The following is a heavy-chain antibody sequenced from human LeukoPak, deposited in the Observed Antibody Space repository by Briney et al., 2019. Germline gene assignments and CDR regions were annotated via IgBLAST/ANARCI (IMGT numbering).Heavy chain of an antibody. CDR1: GFTFSDYY. CDR3: AKGVDPDWYYYYMDV. V-gene: IGHV3-11*01. J-gene: IGHJ6*03. Sequence: GGSLRLSCAASGFTFSDYYMSWIRQAPGKGLEWVSYISSSGSTIYYADSVKGRFTISRDNAKNSLYLQMNSLRAEDTAVYYCAKGVDPDWYYYYMDVWGKGTTVTVSS. CDR2: ISSSGSTI. D-gene: IGHD3/OR15-3a*01.